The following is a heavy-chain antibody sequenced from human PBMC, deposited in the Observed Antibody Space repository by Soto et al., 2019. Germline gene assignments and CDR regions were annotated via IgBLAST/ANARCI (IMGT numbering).Heavy chain of an antibody. CDR3: GRVVLTTLGHGMDV. CDR2: ITGDGRYT. V-gene: IGHV3-74*01. CDR1: GFTFSSYW. J-gene: IGHJ6*02. D-gene: IGHD1-1*01. Sequence: PGGSLRLSCAASGFTFSSYWMHWVRQVPGEGLVWVARITGDGRYTNYADAVKGRFTISRDIAKNTLYLQMNSLRVEDTARYYCGRVVLTTLGHGMDVWGQGSTVTVSS.